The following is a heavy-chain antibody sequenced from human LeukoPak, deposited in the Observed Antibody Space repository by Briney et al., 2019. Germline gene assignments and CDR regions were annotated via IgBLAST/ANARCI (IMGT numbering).Heavy chain of an antibody. D-gene: IGHD5-18*01. J-gene: IGHJ5*02. Sequence: PSETLSLTCNVSGGPISSFNWNWLRQLPGKRLEWIGRILYSGTTDYNASLKSRVTISRDTSKNHFSLNLSSVTAADTAVYYCARRRGGYSYGYDRVRNWFDPWGQGTLVTVSS. V-gene: IGHV4-59*12. CDR3: ARRRGGYSYGYDRVRNWFDP. CDR2: ILYSGTT. CDR1: GGPISSFN.